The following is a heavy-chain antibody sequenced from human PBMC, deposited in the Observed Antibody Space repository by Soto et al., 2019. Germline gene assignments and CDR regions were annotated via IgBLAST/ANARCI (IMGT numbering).Heavy chain of an antibody. J-gene: IGHJ4*02. CDR1: GGSISSGGYF. CDR3: ARVGGVVGARYFEY. V-gene: IGHV4-31*03. CDR2: IYYSGST. Sequence: QVQLQESGPGLVKPSQTLSLTCSVSGGSISSGGYFWSWIRQHPGKGLEWIGYIYYSGSTYYSPSLKSRLSISVDTSKNHFSLKLSSVTAADTAVYHCARVGGVVGARYFEYWSQGTLVTVSS. D-gene: IGHD1-26*01.